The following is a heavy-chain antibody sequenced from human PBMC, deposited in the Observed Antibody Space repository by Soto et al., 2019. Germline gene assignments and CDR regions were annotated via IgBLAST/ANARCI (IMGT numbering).Heavy chain of an antibody. CDR2: ISGSTGTT. J-gene: IGHJ6*03. CDR1: GFTFSNFA. CDR3: AKDTSSSPYYMDV. D-gene: IGHD2-2*01. V-gene: IGHV3-23*01. Sequence: GGSLRLSCAASGFTFSNFAMSWVRHAPGKGLEWVSEISGSTGTTYYADSVKGRFIISRDNSKSTLHLQMNSLRAEDTAVYYCAKDTSSSPYYMDVWGKGTTVTVSS.